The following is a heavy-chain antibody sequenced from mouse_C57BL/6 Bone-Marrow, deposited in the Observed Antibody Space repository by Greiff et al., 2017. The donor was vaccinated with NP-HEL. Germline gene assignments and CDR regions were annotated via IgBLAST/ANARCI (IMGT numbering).Heavy chain of an antibody. CDR2: IHPSDSDT. CDR3: APLGLYYGYDSYFDY. CDR1: GYTFTSYW. V-gene: IGHV1-74*01. J-gene: IGHJ2*01. D-gene: IGHD2-2*01. Sequence: VQLQESGAELVKPGASVKVSCKASGYTFTSYWMHWVKQRPGQGLEWIGRIHPSDSDTNYNQKFKGKATLTVDKSSSTAYMQLSSLTSEDSAVYYCAPLGLYYGYDSYFDYWGQGTTLTVSS.